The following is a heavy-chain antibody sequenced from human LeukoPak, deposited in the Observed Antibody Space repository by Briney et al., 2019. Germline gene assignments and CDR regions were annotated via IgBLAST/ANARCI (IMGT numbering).Heavy chain of an antibody. CDR3: ARGDYYDSSGYYA. J-gene: IGHJ5*02. CDR2: IIPILGIA. Sequence: SVKVSCKASGGTFSSYAISWVRQAPGQGLEWMGRIIPILGIANYAQKFQGRVTITADKSTSTAYMELSSLRSEDTAVYYCARGDYYDSSGYYAWGQGTLVTVSS. V-gene: IGHV1-69*04. D-gene: IGHD3-22*01. CDR1: GGTFSSYA.